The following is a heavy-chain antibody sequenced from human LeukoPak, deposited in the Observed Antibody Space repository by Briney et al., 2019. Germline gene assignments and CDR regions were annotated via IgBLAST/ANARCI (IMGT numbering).Heavy chain of an antibody. D-gene: IGHD3-22*01. CDR2: ISVYNGNT. J-gene: IGHJ3*02. Sequence: ASVKVSCKASGYTFTSYALSWVRQAPGQGLEWMGWISVYNGNTNYAQKLQGRATMTTDTSTSTAYMELRSLRSDDTAVYYCARDPYDTDVFDIWGQGTMVTVSS. V-gene: IGHV1-18*01. CDR3: ARDPYDTDVFDI. CDR1: GYTFTSYA.